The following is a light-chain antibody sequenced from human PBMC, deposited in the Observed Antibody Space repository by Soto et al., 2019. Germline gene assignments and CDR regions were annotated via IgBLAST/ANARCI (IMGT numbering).Light chain of an antibody. CDR1: QSVSSN. V-gene: IGKV3-15*01. CDR3: QRYNNGAVT. J-gene: IGKJ1*01. Sequence: DILMTQSETTRSVPPGERATRSSRASQSVSSNLAWYQLKPGQAPRLLIYGASTRATGIPARFSGSGSGTEFTLTMSSLQSEDFAVYFCQRYNNGAVTFGQGTKVDIK. CDR2: GAS.